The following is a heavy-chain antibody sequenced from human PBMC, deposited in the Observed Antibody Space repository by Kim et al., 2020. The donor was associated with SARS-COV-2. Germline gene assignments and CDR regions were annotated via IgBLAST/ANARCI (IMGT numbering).Heavy chain of an antibody. V-gene: IGHV3-7*03. Sequence: YYVDSVKGRFTISRDNAKNSLYLQMNSLRAEDTAVYYCARVTPLPFHFDYWGQGTLVTVSS. J-gene: IGHJ4*02. CDR3: ARVTPLPFHFDY. D-gene: IGHD3-16*02.